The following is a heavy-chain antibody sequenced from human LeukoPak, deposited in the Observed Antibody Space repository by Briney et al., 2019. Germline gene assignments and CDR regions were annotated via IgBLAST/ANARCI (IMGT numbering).Heavy chain of an antibody. V-gene: IGHV3-30*18. Sequence: GGSLRLSCAACGFTFSSYGMHWVRQAPGKGLEWVAVLSYDGSNKYYADSAKGRFTISRDNSKNTLYLQMNSLRAEDTAVYYCAKDIVVVPAVYYYYYGMDVWGQGTTVTVSS. CDR3: AKDIVVVPAVYYYYYGMDV. J-gene: IGHJ6*02. CDR1: GFTFSSYG. CDR2: LSYDGSNK. D-gene: IGHD2-2*01.